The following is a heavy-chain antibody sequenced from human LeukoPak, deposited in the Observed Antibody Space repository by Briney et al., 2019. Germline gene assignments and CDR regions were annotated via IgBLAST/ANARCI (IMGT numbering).Heavy chain of an antibody. V-gene: IGHV4-30-2*01. CDR3: ARGDHCSVSSCFFDS. CDR1: GGSISSGGYS. CDR2: IYHSGIT. Sequence: SQTLSFTCAVSGGSISSGGYSWTWIRQPPGKGLEWIGYIYHSGITYYNPSLTSRVTISVDRSTNHFSLQLTSVTAADTAVYYCARGDHCSVSSCFFDSWGQGALVTVSS. J-gene: IGHJ4*02. D-gene: IGHD2-2*01.